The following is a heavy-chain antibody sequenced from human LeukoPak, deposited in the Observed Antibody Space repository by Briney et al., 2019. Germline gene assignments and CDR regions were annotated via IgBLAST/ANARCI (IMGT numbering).Heavy chain of an antibody. Sequence: PGGSLRLSCAASGFTFSSYAMSWLRQAPGKGLEWVSTISGSGGTTYYADSVKGRFTLSRDNSKNTLYLQMNSLRDEDTAVYYCAKSATGSTSNWFDPWGQGTLVTVSS. CDR1: GFTFSSYA. J-gene: IGHJ5*02. CDR3: AKSATGSTSNWFDP. D-gene: IGHD1-7*01. V-gene: IGHV3-23*01. CDR2: ISGSGGTT.